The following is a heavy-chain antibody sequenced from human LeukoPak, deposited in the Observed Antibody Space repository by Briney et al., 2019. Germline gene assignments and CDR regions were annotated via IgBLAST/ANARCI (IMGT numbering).Heavy chain of an antibody. Sequence: GGSLRLSCAASGFTFSSYAMSWVRQAPGKGLEWVSAISGSGGSTYYADSVKGRFTISRDNPKNTLYLQMNSLRAEDTAVYYCANGFYFWAVEYWGQGTLVTVSS. CDR2: ISGSGGST. J-gene: IGHJ4*02. CDR3: ANGFYFWAVEY. CDR1: GFTFSSYA. V-gene: IGHV3-23*01. D-gene: IGHD3/OR15-3a*01.